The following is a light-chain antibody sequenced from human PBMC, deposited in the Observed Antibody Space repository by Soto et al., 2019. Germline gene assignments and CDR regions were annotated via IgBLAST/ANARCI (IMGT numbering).Light chain of an antibody. V-gene: IGKV3-20*01. CDR2: GAS. Sequence: ERAMTQSPATLSVSPGERVTLSCRASQSVSYYLAWYQQKPGQAPRLLMYGASSRATGIPDRFSGSGSGTDFTLTISRLEPEDFAVYYCQQYGRSPWTFGQGTKVDIK. CDR1: QSVSYY. J-gene: IGKJ1*01. CDR3: QQYGRSPWT.